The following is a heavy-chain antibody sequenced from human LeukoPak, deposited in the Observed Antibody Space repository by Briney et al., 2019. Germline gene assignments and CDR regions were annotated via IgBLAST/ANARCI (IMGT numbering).Heavy chain of an antibody. CDR1: GFTVSSNY. Sequence: GGSLRLSCAASGFTVSSNYMNWVRQAPGKGLEWVSVIYGGGNIYYADSVKGRFTISRDNSKNTLYLQMNSLRAEDTAVYYCGRDDATSQQLISTVDYWGQGTLVTVSS. V-gene: IGHV3-53*05. CDR2: IYGGGNI. D-gene: IGHD6-13*01. J-gene: IGHJ4*02. CDR3: GRDDATSQQLISTVDY.